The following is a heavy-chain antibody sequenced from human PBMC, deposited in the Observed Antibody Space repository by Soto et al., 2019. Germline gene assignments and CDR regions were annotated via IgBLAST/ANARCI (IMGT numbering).Heavy chain of an antibody. J-gene: IGHJ6*02. CDR2: IYYSGST. D-gene: IGHD2-15*01. CDR3: ARGGLGYCSGAVCYSAELSRYYYGVDV. Sequence: QVQLQESGPGLVKPSQTLSLTCTVSGGSISSAGYYWSWIRQHPGKGLEWIGYIYYSGSTYSNPSLKSRVTISVDTSKIPFSLQLSSVTAADTAVYYCARGGLGYCSGAVCYSAELSRYYYGVDVWGQGTTVTVSS. V-gene: IGHV4-31*03. CDR1: GGSISSAGYY.